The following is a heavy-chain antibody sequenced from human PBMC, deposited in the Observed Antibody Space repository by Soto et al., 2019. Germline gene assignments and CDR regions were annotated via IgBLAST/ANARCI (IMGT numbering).Heavy chain of an antibody. CDR3: ARGITAGYDY. V-gene: IGHV1-8*01. CDR2: MSPQRGNT. CDR1: GYSFTSLD. J-gene: IGHJ4*02. Sequence: ASVKVSCKTSGYSFTSLDINCVRQATGQGPEWMGWMSPQRGNTGYAQKFQGRVTMTWDISISTAYMELNSLTSEDTAVYYCARGITAGYDYWGQGTLVTVSS. D-gene: IGHD3-16*01.